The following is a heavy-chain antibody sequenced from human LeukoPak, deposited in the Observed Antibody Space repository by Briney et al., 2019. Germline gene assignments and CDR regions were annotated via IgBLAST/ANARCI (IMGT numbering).Heavy chain of an antibody. CDR1: GFTFTISA. CDR3: AAGLRDPDY. V-gene: IGHV1-58*02. Sequence: SVKVSCKASGFTFTISAMQWVREARGQRLERIGWIVVGSGHTNYAQKFQERVTITRDMSTSTAYMELSSLRSEDTAVYYCAAGLRDPDYWGQGTLVTVSS. CDR2: IVVGSGHT. J-gene: IGHJ4*02. D-gene: IGHD5-12*01.